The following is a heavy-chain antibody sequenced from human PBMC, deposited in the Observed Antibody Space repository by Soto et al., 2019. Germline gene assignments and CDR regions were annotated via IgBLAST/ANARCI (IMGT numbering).Heavy chain of an antibody. D-gene: IGHD3-22*01. CDR1: GFTFSKYW. CDR3: ASSECCYYDSSGYYF. V-gene: IGHV3-74*01. CDR2: INSDGRST. J-gene: IGHJ4*02. Sequence: SLRLSCAASGFTFSKYWMHWVRQPPGKGLMWVSHINSDGRSTNYADSVKGRFTISRDNAKNMLYLQMNSLRAEDTAVYYCASSECCYYDSSGYYFWGQGTLVTVSS.